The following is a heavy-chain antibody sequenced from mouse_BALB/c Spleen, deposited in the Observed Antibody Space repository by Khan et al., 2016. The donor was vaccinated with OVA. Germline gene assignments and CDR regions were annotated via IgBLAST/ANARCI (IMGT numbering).Heavy chain of an antibody. CDR3: TRLAYYYDSEGFAY. Sequence: EVELVESGGDLVKPGGSLKLSCAASGFTFSTYGMSWVRQTPDRRLEWVATVSTGGTYTYYLDSVKGRFTLSRDNAKNTLYLQMSSLKSEDTAMFYCTRLAYYYDSEGFAYWGQGTLVTVSA. J-gene: IGHJ3*01. V-gene: IGHV5-6*01. CDR1: GFTFSTYG. CDR2: VSTGGTYT. D-gene: IGHD1-1*01.